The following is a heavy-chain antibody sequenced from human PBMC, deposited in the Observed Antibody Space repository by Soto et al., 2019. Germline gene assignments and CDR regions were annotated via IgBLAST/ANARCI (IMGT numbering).Heavy chain of an antibody. J-gene: IGHJ4*02. CDR2: IWYDGSNK. CDR3: ATFPHYYDSSGYYPPGDY. V-gene: IGHV3-33*08. CDR1: GFSFRSYA. D-gene: IGHD3-22*01. Sequence: PGGSLRLSCAASGFSFRSYAMHWVRQAPGKGLEWVAVIWYDGSNKYYADSVKGRFTISRDNSKNTLYLQMNSLRAEDTAVYYCATFPHYYDSSGYYPPGDYWGQGTLVTVSS.